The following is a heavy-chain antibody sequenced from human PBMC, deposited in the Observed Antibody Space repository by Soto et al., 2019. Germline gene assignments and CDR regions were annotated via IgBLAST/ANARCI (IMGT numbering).Heavy chain of an antibody. J-gene: IGHJ6*02. CDR3: ARHGVAAAGTNYYYGMDV. CDR1: GGSISSGDYY. D-gene: IGHD6-13*01. CDR2: IYYSGST. V-gene: IGHV4-30-4*01. Sequence: SETLSLTCTVSGGSISSGDYYWSWIRQPPGKGLEWIGYIYYSGSTYYNPSLKSRVSISVDTSRNQFSLKLSSVTAADTAVYYCARHGVAAAGTNYYYGMDVWGQGTTVTVSS.